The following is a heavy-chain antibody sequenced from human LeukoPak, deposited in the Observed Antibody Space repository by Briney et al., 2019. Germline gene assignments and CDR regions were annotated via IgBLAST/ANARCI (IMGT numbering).Heavy chain of an antibody. CDR1: GYTFTSYG. V-gene: IGHV1-18*01. Sequence: ASVKVSCKASGYTFTSYGISWVRQAPGQGLEWMGWISAYNGNTNYAQKLQGRVTMTTDTSTSTAYMELRSLRSDDTAVYYCASGSPYYYDSSGYYWGYYFDYWGQGTLVTVSS. D-gene: IGHD3-22*01. J-gene: IGHJ4*02. CDR3: ASGSPYYYDSSGYYWGYYFDY. CDR2: ISAYNGNT.